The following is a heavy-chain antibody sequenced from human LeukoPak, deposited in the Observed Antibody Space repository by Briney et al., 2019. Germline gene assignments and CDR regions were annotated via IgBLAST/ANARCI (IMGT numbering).Heavy chain of an antibody. CDR3: VRDTNPDFDY. J-gene: IGHJ4*02. V-gene: IGHV3-7*01. D-gene: IGHD1-1*01. CDR1: GFTFSSYS. CDR2: IYQDGSEK. Sequence: PGGSLRLSSAASGFTFSSYSMNWVRQAPGKGLEWVASIYQDGSEKYYVDSVKGRFTISRDNAKNSLYLQMNSLRAEDTAVYYCVRDTNPDFDYWGQGTLVTVSS.